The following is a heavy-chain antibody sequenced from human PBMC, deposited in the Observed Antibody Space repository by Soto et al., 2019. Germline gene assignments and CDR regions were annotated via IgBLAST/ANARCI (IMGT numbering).Heavy chain of an antibody. D-gene: IGHD2-2*01. CDR1: EVSISSYY. CDR3: VRASMPKAHFDS. J-gene: IGHJ4*02. Sequence: SETLSLTCAVAEVSISSYYWSWIRQPPGKGLEWIGYNYYSGTTNYNPSLKSRVTISVDMSKNQISLKLTSVTAADTAFYYCVRASMPKAHFDSWGQGTLVTVSS. V-gene: IGHV4-59*12. CDR2: NYYSGTT.